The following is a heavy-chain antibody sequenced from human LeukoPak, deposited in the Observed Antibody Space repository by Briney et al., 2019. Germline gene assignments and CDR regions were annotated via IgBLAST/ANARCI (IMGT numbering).Heavy chain of an antibody. V-gene: IGHV1-46*01. D-gene: IGHD6-19*01. CDR2: INPSGGST. Sequence: ASVKVSCKTSGYTFTDYFVHWVRQAPGQGLEWMGIINPSGGSTSYAQKFQGRVTMTRDTSTSTVYMELSSLRSEDTAVYYCARSSGWLPLDYWGQGTLVTVSS. CDR3: ARSSGWLPLDY. J-gene: IGHJ4*02. CDR1: GYTFTDYF.